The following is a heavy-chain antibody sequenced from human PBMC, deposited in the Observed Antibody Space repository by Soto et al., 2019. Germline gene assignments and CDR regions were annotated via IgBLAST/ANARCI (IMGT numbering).Heavy chain of an antibody. Sequence: QVHLVQSGAEVKKPGASVKVSCKASGFIFNTYGITWVRQAPGQGPEWMGWISTYNTKYAQKFEGRVTMTTDTVTTDTSTTIAYMELVSLRPDDTAVYYCARVYDSYGWGGFDYWGQGTLVTVSS. D-gene: IGHD5-18*01. CDR1: GFIFNTYG. CDR2: ISTYNT. V-gene: IGHV1-18*04. J-gene: IGHJ4*02. CDR3: ARVYDSYGWGGFDY.